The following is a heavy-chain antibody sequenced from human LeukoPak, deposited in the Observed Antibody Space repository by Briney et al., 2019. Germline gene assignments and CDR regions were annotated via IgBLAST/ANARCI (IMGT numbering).Heavy chain of an antibody. V-gene: IGHV3-11*04. Sequence: PGGSLRLSCAASGFTFSDYYMSWIRQAPGKGLEWVSYISAAGDSIYYADSLKGRFIVSRDNAKNSLSLQMNNLRAEDTAVYYCARDGAAYVDFWGSYPREPFDYWGQGTLVTVSS. CDR2: ISAAGDSI. CDR3: ARDGAAYVDFWGSYPREPFDY. CDR1: GFTFSDYY. D-gene: IGHD3-3*01. J-gene: IGHJ4*02.